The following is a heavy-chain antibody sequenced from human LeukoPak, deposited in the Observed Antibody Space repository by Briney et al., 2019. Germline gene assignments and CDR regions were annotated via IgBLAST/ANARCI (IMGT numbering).Heavy chain of an antibody. CDR3: ARVIVAVVGQSDHFDS. D-gene: IGHD6-19*01. Sequence: GVSLRLSCTASGFTLRNYWMTWVRQGPGKGLEWVANIEGDARSQYYGDPVKGRFTISRDNAKTSLYLQMDSLRAEDTAIYYCARVIVAVVGQSDHFDSWGPGTVVIVSS. CDR1: GFTLRNYW. J-gene: IGHJ4*02. CDR2: IEGDARSQ. V-gene: IGHV3-7*03.